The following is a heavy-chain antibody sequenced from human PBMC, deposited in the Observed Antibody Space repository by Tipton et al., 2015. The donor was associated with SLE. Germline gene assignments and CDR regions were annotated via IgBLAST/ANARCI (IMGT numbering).Heavy chain of an antibody. J-gene: IGHJ2*01. CDR3: ARGVNWLNYWYFDL. D-gene: IGHD1-20*01. CDR2: LYTSGNT. V-gene: IGHV4-61*02. Sequence: TLSLTCTLSGGSISSGSYHWSWIRQPAGKGLEWIGRLYTSGNTNDTPSLKSRVTMSLDTSKNQFSLKLSSVTAADTAVYYCARGVNWLNYWYFDLWGRGTLVTVSS. CDR1: GGSISSGSYH.